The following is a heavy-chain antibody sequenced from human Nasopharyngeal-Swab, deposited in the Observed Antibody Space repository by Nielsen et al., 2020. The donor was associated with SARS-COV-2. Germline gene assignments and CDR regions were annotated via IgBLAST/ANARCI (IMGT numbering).Heavy chain of an antibody. J-gene: IGHJ1*01. CDR2: ISGGGGST. CDR3: ARFPRYDLYSFQSEYFQN. V-gene: IGHV3-23*01. Sequence: GGSLRLSCAASGFTFRNYAMGWVRQAPGKGLEWVSGISGGGGSTYYADSVKGRFTISRDNHNSKNTVDLQMNSLRAEDTAVYYCARFPRYDLYSFQSEYFQNWGQGTLVTVSS. CDR1: GFTFRNYA. D-gene: IGHD3-3*01.